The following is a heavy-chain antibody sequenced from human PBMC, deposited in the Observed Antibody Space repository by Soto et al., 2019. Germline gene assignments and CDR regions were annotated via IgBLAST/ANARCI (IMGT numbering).Heavy chain of an antibody. D-gene: IGHD1-1*01. CDR1: GYTFSSYG. J-gene: IGHJ6*03. Sequence: ASVKVSCEASGYTFSSYGVNWVRRAPGQGLEWMGWVSSYSGNTNYAQKLQGRVTMTTDTSTNTAYMELRSLRSDDTAVYYCARGSGGMSYYYMDVWGKGTTVTVSS. V-gene: IGHV1-18*01. CDR2: VSSYSGNT. CDR3: ARGSGGMSYYYMDV.